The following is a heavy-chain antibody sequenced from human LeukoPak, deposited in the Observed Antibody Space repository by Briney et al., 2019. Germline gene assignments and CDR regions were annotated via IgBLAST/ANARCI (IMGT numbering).Heavy chain of an antibody. J-gene: IGHJ5*02. CDR2: MNPNSGNT. CDR3: ARGLSPYDSSGYRRTERGFDP. CDR1: GYTFTSYD. D-gene: IGHD3-22*01. V-gene: IGHV1-8*03. Sequence: ASVKVSCKASGYTFTSYDINWVRQATGQGLEWMGWMNPNSGNTGYAQKFQGRVTITRNTSISTAYMELSSLRSEDTAVYYCARGLSPYDSSGYRRTERGFDPWGQGTLVTVSS.